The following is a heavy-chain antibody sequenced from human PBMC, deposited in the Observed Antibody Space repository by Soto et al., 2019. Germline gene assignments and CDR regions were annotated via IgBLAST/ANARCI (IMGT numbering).Heavy chain of an antibody. J-gene: IGHJ4*02. D-gene: IGHD2-15*01. V-gene: IGHV4-30-4*02. CDR3: AGLRGYAGSPIDY. Sequence: SETLSLTCTVSCGSIISGDYCWSWIRQPPGKGLEWIGYIYYSGSTYYNPSLKSRVTISVDTSKNQFSLKLSSVTTADTAVYYCAGLRGYAGSPIDYWGQGTLVTVSS. CDR1: CGSIISGDYC. CDR2: IYYSGST.